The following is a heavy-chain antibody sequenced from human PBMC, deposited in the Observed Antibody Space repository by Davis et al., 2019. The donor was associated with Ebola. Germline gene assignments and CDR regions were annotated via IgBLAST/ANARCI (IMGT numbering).Heavy chain of an antibody. CDR3: ARDQFQDYSNYAQVRFDP. Sequence: AASVKVSCKASGYTFRGYGISWVRQAPGQGLEWMGWINSHNGNTNYAQKLQGRVTMTTDTSTSTAYMELRSLRSDDTAVYYCARDQFQDYSNYAQVRFDPWGQGTLVTVS. V-gene: IGHV1-18*01. D-gene: IGHD4-11*01. J-gene: IGHJ5*02. CDR1: GYTFRGYG. CDR2: INSHNGNT.